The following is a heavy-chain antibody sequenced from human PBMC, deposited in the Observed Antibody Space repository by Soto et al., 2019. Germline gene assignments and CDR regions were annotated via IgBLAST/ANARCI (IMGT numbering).Heavy chain of an antibody. V-gene: IGHV4-38-2*02. CDR3: AREAFGKSGTDYGSHHDN. J-gene: IGHJ4*02. D-gene: IGHD1-26*01. Sequence: SETLSLTCAVSGSSVSSAYYWGWIRQPPGKGLEWIATIYHDGSTYYNPSLKSRVTISLDMSKNQFSLQVRSVTAADTAVYFCAREAFGKSGTDYGSHHDNWGQGTMVTVSS. CDR2: IYHDGST. CDR1: GSSVSSAYY.